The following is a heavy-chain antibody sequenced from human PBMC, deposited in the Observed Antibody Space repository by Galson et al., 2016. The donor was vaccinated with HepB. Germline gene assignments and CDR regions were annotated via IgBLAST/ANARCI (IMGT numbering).Heavy chain of an antibody. V-gene: IGHV3-30*18. Sequence: RQAPGKGLEWVAVISSGGGTKYYADSVKGRFTISRDNSRNTVFLQTDALSPEDTAVYYCAKEGGRGAWYYVYWGQGTLVTVSS. CDR3: AKEGGRGAWYYVY. J-gene: IGHJ4*02. D-gene: IGHD3-16*01. CDR2: ISSGGGTK.